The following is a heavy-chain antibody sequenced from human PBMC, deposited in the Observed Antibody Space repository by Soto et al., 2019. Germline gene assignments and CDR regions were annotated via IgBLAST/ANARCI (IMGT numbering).Heavy chain of an antibody. Sequence: ESGGGVVQPGRSLRLSCAASGFTFSSYAMHWVRQAPGKGLEWVAVISYDVNNKYYADSVKGRFTISRDNSKSTLYLQMNSLRAEDTAVYYCAKDRIVMIRGVMNYYGMDVWGQGTTVTVSS. CDR2: ISYDVNNK. J-gene: IGHJ6*02. CDR1: GFTFSSYA. D-gene: IGHD3-10*01. V-gene: IGHV3-30-3*01. CDR3: AKDRIVMIRGVMNYYGMDV.